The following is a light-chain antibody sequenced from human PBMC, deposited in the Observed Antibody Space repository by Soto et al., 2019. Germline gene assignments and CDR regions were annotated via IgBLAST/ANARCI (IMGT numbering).Light chain of an antibody. V-gene: IGKV3-20*01. CDR2: GAS. Sequence: EIVLTQSPGTLSLSPGERATLSCRASQSVSSSYLAWYQQKPGQAPRLLIYGASRRATGIPDRFSGSGSGTDFTLTISRLEPEDFAVYYWQQYGSAPRTFGQGTKLEIK. CDR3: QQYGSAPRT. J-gene: IGKJ2*01. CDR1: QSVSSSY.